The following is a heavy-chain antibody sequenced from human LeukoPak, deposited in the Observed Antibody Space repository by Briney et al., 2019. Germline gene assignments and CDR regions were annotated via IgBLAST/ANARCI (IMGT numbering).Heavy chain of an antibody. CDR3: ARDLGRSSGWFVGVFMDV. CDR1: GGTFSSYA. J-gene: IGHJ6*02. V-gene: IGHV1-69*13. CDR2: IIPIFGTA. D-gene: IGHD6-19*01. Sequence: SVKVSCKASGGTFSSYAISWVRQAPGRGLEWMGGIIPIFGTANHAQKFQGRVTITADESTSTAYMELSSLRSEDTAVYYCARDLGRSSGWFVGVFMDVWGLGTTVTVSS.